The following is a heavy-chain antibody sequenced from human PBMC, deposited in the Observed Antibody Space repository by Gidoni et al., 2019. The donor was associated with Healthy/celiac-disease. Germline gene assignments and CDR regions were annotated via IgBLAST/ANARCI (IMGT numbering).Heavy chain of an antibody. J-gene: IGHJ6*02. V-gene: IGHV3-13*01. D-gene: IGHD3-16*01. CDR2: IGTAGDT. CDR1: GFTFSSYD. CDR3: ARAQGDYYDYGMDV. Sequence: EVQLVESGGGLVQPGGSLRLSCAASGFTFSSYDMHWVRQATGKGLEWVSAIGTAGDTYYPGSVKGRFTITRENAKNSLYLQMNSLRAGDTAVYYCARAQGDYYDYGMDVWGQGTTVTVSS.